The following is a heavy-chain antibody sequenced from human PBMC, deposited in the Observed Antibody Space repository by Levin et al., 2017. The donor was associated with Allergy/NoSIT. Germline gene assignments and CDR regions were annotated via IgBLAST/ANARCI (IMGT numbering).Heavy chain of an antibody. V-gene: IGHV3-20*04. D-gene: IGHD3-22*01. CDR2: INWNGGST. CDR3: ARRVYYYDSSGYYYMGYFDY. CDR1: GFTFDDYG. Sequence: GESLKISCAASGFTFDDYGMSWVRQAPGKGLEWVSGINWNGGSTGYADSVKGRFTISRDNAKNSLYLQMNSLRAEDTALYYCARRVYYYDSSGYYYMGYFDYWGQGTLVTVSS. J-gene: IGHJ4*02.